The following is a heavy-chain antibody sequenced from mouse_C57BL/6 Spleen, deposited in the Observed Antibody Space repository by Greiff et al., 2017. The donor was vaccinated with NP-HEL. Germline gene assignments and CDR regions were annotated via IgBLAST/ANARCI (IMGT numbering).Heavy chain of an antibody. V-gene: IGHV1-82*01. CDR3: ARSENYYAMDY. Sequence: VKPGASVKISCKASGYAFSSSWMNWVKQRPGKGLEWIGRIYPGDGDTNYNGKFKGKATLTADKSSSTAYMQLSSLTSEDSAVYFCARSENYYAMDYWGQGTSVTVSS. J-gene: IGHJ4*01. CDR1: GYAFSSSW. CDR2: IYPGDGDT.